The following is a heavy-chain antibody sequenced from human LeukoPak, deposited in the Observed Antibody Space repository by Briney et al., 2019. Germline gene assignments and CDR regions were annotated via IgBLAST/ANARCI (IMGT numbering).Heavy chain of an antibody. J-gene: IGHJ4*02. V-gene: IGHV3-21*01. D-gene: IGHD6-19*01. Sequence: GGSLRLSCAASGFTFSSYTMSWVRQAPGKGLEWVSSISSSSSYIYYAGSVKGRFTISRDNAKNSLYLQMNSLRAEDTAVYYCVRDCCGWSFDYWGQGTLVTVSS. CDR1: GFTFSSYT. CDR2: ISSSSSYI. CDR3: VRDCCGWSFDY.